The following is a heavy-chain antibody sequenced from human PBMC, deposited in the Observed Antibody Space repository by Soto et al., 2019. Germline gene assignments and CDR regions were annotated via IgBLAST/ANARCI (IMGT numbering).Heavy chain of an antibody. V-gene: IGHV1-8*01. CDR3: ARGVRDDYGGEDAFDM. CDR1: GYTFTSYD. Sequence: GASVKVSCKASGYTFTSYDINWVRQATGQGLEWMGWMNPNSGNTGYAQKLQGRVTMTRNTSISTAYMELSSLRSEDTAVYYCARGVRDDYGGEDAFDMWGRGTMVT. CDR2: MNPNSGNT. D-gene: IGHD4-17*01. J-gene: IGHJ3*02.